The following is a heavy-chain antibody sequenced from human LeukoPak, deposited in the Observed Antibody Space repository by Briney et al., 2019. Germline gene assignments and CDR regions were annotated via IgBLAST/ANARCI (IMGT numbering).Heavy chain of an antibody. CDR1: GFTFSSYA. V-gene: IGHV3-23*01. CDR2: ISGSGGST. Sequence: GGSLRLSCAASGFTFSSYAMSWVRQAPGKGLEWVSAISGSGGSTYYADSVKGRFIISRDNSKNTLYLQMNSLRADDTAVYYCARERIYYGSGRDLTDARLYYYYGMDVWGRGTTVTVSS. CDR3: ARERIYYGSGRDLTDARLYYYYGMDV. J-gene: IGHJ6*02. D-gene: IGHD3-10*01.